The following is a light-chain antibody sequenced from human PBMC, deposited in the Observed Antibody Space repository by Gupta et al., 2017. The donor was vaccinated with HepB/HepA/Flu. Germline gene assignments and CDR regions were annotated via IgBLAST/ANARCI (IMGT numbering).Light chain of an antibody. V-gene: IGLV2-11*01. Sequence: QSTLTQPRSVSGSPGQSVTISCTGTSSDVGGYNYVSWYQQPPGKAPKLMIYDVSKRPSGVPDRFSGSKSGTTASLTISGLQAEDEADYYCCSYAGSYTYVFGTGTKVTVL. CDR2: DVS. CDR3: CSYAGSYTYV. CDR1: SSDVGGYNY. J-gene: IGLJ1*01.